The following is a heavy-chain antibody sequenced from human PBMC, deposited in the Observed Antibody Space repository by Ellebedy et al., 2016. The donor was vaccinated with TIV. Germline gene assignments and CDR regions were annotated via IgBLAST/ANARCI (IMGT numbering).Heavy chain of an antibody. D-gene: IGHD3-9*01. V-gene: IGHV3-11*04. J-gene: IGHJ4*02. CDR3: ARESFRYFNWDY. Sequence: GESLKISCAASGFTFTDYYMSWIRQAPGKGLEWISYISTIGNPIYYADSLKGRFTISRGNAKNTVYLQIDRLRAEDPAVYYCARESFRYFNWDYWGQGTPVTVSS. CDR1: GFTFTDYY. CDR2: ISTIGNPI.